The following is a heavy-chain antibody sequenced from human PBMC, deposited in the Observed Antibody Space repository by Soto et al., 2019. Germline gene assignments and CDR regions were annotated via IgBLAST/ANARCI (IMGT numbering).Heavy chain of an antibody. Sequence: QVQLVESGGGVVQPGRSLRLSCAASGFTFSSYAMHWVRQAPGKGLEWVAVISYDGSNKYSADSVKGRFTISRDNSKNTLYLQRNSLIAEDTDVYYCASERDMITFGGDIRYWGQGTLVTVSS. CDR3: ASERDMITFGGDIRY. CDR2: ISYDGSNK. V-gene: IGHV3-30-3*01. J-gene: IGHJ4*02. D-gene: IGHD3-16*01. CDR1: GFTFSSYA.